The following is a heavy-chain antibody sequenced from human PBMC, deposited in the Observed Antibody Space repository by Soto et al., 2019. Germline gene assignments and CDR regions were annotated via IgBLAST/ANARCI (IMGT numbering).Heavy chain of an antibody. Sequence: QVQLQQWGAGLLKPSETLSLTCAVYGGSFCGYYWSWIRQPPGKGLEWIGEINHSGSTNYNPSLKSRVTISVDTSKNQFSLNLSAVTAADTAVYYCARGPVAGVVGYWGQGTLVTVSS. J-gene: IGHJ4*02. CDR2: INHSGST. CDR1: GGSFCGYY. CDR3: ARGPVAGVVGY. D-gene: IGHD6-19*01. V-gene: IGHV4-34*01.